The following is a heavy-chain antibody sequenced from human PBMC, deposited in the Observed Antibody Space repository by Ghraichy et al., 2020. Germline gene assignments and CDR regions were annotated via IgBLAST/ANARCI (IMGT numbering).Heavy chain of an antibody. CDR1: GFTFSSYS. V-gene: IGHV3-21*01. Sequence: GSLRLSCAASGFTFSSYSMNWVRQAPGKGLEWVSSISSSSSYIYYADSVKGRFTISRDNAKNSLYLQMNSLRAEDTAVYYCARAYSSLYYYYGMDVWGQGTTVTVSS. D-gene: IGHD6-19*01. CDR3: ARAYSSLYYYYGMDV. CDR2: ISSSSSYI. J-gene: IGHJ6*02.